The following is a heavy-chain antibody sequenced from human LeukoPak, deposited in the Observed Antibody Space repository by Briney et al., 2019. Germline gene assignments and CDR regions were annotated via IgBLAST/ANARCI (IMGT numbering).Heavy chain of an antibody. CDR3: ARGAGDGWYYFDY. D-gene: IGHD5-24*01. J-gene: IGHJ4*02. CDR2: ILPIFGTA. Sequence: ASVKLSCKASGGTFSSYAISGVRQSPGQGLEWMGGILPIFGTANYAQKFQGRVTITADKSTSTAYMELSSLRSEDTAVYYCARGAGDGWYYFDYWGQGTLVTVSS. CDR1: GGTFSSYA. V-gene: IGHV1-69*06.